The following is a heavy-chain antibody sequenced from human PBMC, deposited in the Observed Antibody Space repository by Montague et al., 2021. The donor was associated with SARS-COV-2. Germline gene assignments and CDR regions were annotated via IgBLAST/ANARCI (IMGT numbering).Heavy chain of an antibody. CDR3: ARYYERSLDV. Sequence: TLSLTCTVSGGSISSGGYYWSWIRQHPGKGLEWIGYIYYSGSTYYNPSLKSRVTISVDTSKNQFSLKVTSVTAADTAAYYCARYYERSLDVWGQGTTVTVSS. D-gene: IGHD3-16*01. CDR2: IYYSGST. CDR1: GGSISSGGYY. V-gene: IGHV4-31*03. J-gene: IGHJ6*02.